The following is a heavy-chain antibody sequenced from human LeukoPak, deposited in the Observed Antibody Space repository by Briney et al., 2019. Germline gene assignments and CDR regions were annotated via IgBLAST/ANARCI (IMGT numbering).Heavy chain of an antibody. CDR3: ARTGSYGDYVTFDN. CDR2: ISPNSAAT. CDR1: GYTFTAYY. Sequence: ASVKVSCKASGYTFTAYYIHWVRQDPGQGLEWMGWISPNSAATNFAQKFQGRVTMTRDTSISTAFMELSRLTSDDTAVYYCARTGSYGDYVTFDNWGQGTLVTVSS. D-gene: IGHD4-17*01. V-gene: IGHV1-2*02. J-gene: IGHJ4*02.